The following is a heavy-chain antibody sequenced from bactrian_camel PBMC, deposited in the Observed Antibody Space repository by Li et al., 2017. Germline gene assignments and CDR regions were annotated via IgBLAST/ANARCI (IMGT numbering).Heavy chain of an antibody. V-gene: IGHV3S68*01. J-gene: IGHJ4*01. CDR2: IGRDGIT. CDR1: GYTVSSTR. Sequence: HVQLVESGGGSVQAGGSLRLSCAASGYTVSSTRMGWFRQAPGKEREGVACIGRDGITMYSDSVKGRFTISKDNAMNTLYLQMDSLKPEDTALYYCAANFGPYCSGPYLARRANFLGQGTQVSVS. D-gene: IGHD2*01.